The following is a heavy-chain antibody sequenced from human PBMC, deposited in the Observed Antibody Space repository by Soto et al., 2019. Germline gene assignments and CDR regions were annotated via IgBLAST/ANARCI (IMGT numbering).Heavy chain of an antibody. D-gene: IGHD2-21*01. CDR1: GFTFSSYS. V-gene: IGHV3-23*01. CDR3: AKGRPGVAAAPDY. CDR2: ITGSGGST. J-gene: IGHJ4*02. Sequence: SLRLSCAASGFTFSSYSMSWVRQAPGKGLEWVSAITGSGGSTYYADSVKGRFTISRDNSKNTLYLQMNSLRAEDTAVYYCAKGRPGVAAAPDYWGQGTLVTVSS.